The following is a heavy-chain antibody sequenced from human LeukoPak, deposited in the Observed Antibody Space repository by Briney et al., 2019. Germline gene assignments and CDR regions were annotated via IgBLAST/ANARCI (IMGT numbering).Heavy chain of an antibody. D-gene: IGHD4/OR15-4a*01. Sequence: PGGSLRLTCAGSGFTFSSYWMSWVRQAPGKGLEWVANIKQDGSEKYYVDSVKGRFTISRDNAKNSLYLQMNSLRAEDTAVYYCAREGPRWVLSQGFDYWGRGTLVTVSS. CDR1: GFTFSSYW. CDR2: IKQDGSEK. J-gene: IGHJ4*02. CDR3: AREGPRWVLSQGFDY. V-gene: IGHV3-7*01.